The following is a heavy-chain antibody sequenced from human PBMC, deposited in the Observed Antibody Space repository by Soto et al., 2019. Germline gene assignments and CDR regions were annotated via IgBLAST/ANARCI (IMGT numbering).Heavy chain of an antibody. CDR1: GGSFSGYY. J-gene: IGHJ4*02. CDR3: ARDYRYDFWSGYYMGGLDY. Sequence: SETLSLTCAVYGGSFSGYYWSWIRQPPGKGLEWIGEINHSGSTNYNPSLKSRVTISVDTSKNQFSLKLSSVTAADTAVYYCARDYRYDFWSGYYMGGLDYWGQGTPVTVSS. D-gene: IGHD3-3*01. V-gene: IGHV4-34*01. CDR2: INHSGST.